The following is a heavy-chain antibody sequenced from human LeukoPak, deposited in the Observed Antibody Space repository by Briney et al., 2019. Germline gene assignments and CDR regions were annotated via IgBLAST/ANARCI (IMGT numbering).Heavy chain of an antibody. CDR3: ARDSPYSYGQPFYY. V-gene: IGHV3-7*01. CDR2: IKQDGSEK. D-gene: IGHD5-18*01. CDR1: GFTFSSHW. Sequence: GGSLRLSCARSGFTFSSHWMSWVRQAPGKGLEWVANIKQDGSEKYYVDSVKGRFTISRDNAKNSLYLQMNTLRAEDSAVYFCARDSPYSYGQPFYYWGQGTLVTVSS. J-gene: IGHJ4*02.